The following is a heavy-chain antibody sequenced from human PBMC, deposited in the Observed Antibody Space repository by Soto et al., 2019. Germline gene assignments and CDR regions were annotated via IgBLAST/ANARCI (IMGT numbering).Heavy chain of an antibody. J-gene: IGHJ5*02. V-gene: IGHV3-13*01. Sequence: EVQLVESGGGLVQPGGSLRLSCAASGFTFSTYDMHWARQATGKGLEWVSAIGTIRDTYYLDSVKGRFTISRENAKNSVYLQMNSLRAGDTAVYYCARGRSNQYESSPPPKFDPWGRGTLVTVSS. D-gene: IGHD2-8*01. CDR2: IGTIRDT. CDR1: GFTFSTYD. CDR3: ARGRSNQYESSPPPKFDP.